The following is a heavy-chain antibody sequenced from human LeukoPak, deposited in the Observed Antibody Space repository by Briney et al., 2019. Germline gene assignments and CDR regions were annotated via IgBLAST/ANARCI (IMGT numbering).Heavy chain of an antibody. Sequence: KTGGSLRLSCAASGFTFSNAWMSWVRQAPGKGLEWVGRIKSKTDGGTTDYAAPVKGRFTISRDDSKNTLYLQMNSLKTEDTAVYYCTTDSEVGATLFDYWGQGTLVTVSS. CDR3: TTDSEVGATLFDY. J-gene: IGHJ4*02. CDR2: IKSKTDGGTT. D-gene: IGHD1-26*01. V-gene: IGHV3-15*01. CDR1: GFTFSNAW.